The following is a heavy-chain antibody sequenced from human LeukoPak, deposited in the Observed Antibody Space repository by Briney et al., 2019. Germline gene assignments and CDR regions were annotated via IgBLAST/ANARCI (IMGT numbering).Heavy chain of an antibody. V-gene: IGHV1-69*05. Sequence: SVKVSCKASGGTFTSYAISWVRQAPGQGLEWMGGIIPIFGTANYAQKFQGRVTITTDESTSTAYIELSSLRSEDTAVYYCARGPQSIAARPGGYYMDVWGKGTTVTVSS. CDR3: ARGPQSIAARPGGYYMDV. CDR1: GGTFTSYA. J-gene: IGHJ6*03. D-gene: IGHD6-6*01. CDR2: IIPIFGTA.